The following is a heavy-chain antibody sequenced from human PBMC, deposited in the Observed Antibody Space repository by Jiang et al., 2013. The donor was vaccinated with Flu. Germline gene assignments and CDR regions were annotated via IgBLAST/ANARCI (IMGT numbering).Heavy chain of an antibody. J-gene: IGHJ4*02. V-gene: IGHV4-34*01. D-gene: IGHD2-21*02. CDR1: GGSFSGYY. Sequence: LLKPSETLSLTCAVYGGSFSGYYWSWIRQPPGKGLEWIGEINHSGSTNYNPSLKSRVTISVDTSKNQFSLILSSVTAADTAVYYCARSTGDGDSTNFDYWGQGTLVTVSS. CDR2: INHSGST. CDR3: ARSTGDGDSTNFDY.